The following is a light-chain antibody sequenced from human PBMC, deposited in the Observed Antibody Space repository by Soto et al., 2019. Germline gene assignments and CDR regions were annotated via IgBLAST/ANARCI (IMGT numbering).Light chain of an antibody. Sequence: EIVMTQSPATLSVSPGETATLFCRARQSVSYNLAWYQQKPGQGHRLLIYGAFTRATGIPARFSGSGAGTAFTHSSSSLPAEDFAVYYCQQYKNCPPLTVGGGTKVEIK. V-gene: IGKV3-15*01. CDR3: QQYKNCPPLT. CDR1: QSVSYN. J-gene: IGKJ4*01. CDR2: GAF.